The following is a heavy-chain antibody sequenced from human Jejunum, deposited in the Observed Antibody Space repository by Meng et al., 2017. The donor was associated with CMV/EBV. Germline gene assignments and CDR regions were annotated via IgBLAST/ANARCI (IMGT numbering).Heavy chain of an antibody. CDR2: IKRQIDGGTT. CDR1: EFTLSGAW. D-gene: IGHD6-13*01. CDR3: TTGYGSSWYG. V-gene: IGHV3-15*05. J-gene: IGHJ4*02. Sequence: EASEFTLSGAWVSGVRQAPGKGLEWVGLIKRQIDGGTTEYAAPVKGRFTISRDDSKNTGCLQMNSLTVEDTGVYYCTTGYGSSWYGWGQGTLVTVSS.